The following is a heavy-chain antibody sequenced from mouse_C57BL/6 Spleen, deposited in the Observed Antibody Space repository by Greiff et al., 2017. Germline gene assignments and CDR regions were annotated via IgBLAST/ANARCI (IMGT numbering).Heavy chain of an antibody. J-gene: IGHJ4*01. Sequence: VQLQQSGPVLVKPGASVKMSCKASGYTFTDYYMNWVKQSHGKSLEWIGVINPYNGGTSYNQKFKGKATLTVDKSSSTAYMELISLTSEDSAVYYCAREVLRYDAMDYWGQGTSVTVSS. CDR2: INPYNGGT. V-gene: IGHV1-19*01. CDR3: AREVLRYDAMDY. D-gene: IGHD1-1*01. CDR1: GYTFTDYY.